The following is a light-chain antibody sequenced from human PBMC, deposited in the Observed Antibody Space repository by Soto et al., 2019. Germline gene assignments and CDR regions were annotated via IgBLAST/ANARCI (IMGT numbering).Light chain of an antibody. CDR2: DVS. CDR1: SSDVGGYNY. CDR3: CSYAGTYKYV. V-gene: IGLV2-11*01. Sequence: QSALTQPRSVSGSPGQSVTISCTGTSSDVGGYNYVSWYQQHPVKAPKLMIYDVSKRPSGVPDRFSGSKSGNTASLTISGLKAEDEADYYCCSYAGTYKYVFGNGTKLTV. J-gene: IGLJ1*01.